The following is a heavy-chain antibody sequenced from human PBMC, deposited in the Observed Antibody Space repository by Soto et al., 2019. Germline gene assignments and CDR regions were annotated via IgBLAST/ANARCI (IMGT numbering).Heavy chain of an antibody. CDR1: GGAMSSYY. D-gene: IGHD1-7*01. CDR3: ARGLTTATTPYDY. CDR2: IYYSGTT. Sequence: LSLTCTVSGGAMSSYYWTWVRQPPGKALEWIGYIYYSGTTHYNPSLKSRVTISVDTSKNQFSLKLSSVTAADTAVYYCARGLTTATTPYDYWGQGTLVTVS. J-gene: IGHJ4*02. V-gene: IGHV4-59*01.